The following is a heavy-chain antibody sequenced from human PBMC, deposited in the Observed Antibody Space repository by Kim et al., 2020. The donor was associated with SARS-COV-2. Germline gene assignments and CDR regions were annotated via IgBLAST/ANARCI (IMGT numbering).Heavy chain of an antibody. CDR1: GFTFSRYS. V-gene: IGHV3-48*01. J-gene: IGHJ4*01. CDR3: ARDLPNCSGGSCYMYYF. D-gene: IGHD2-15*01. Sequence: GGSLRLSCAASGFTFSRYSMNWVRQAPGKGLEWVSYISTSSSTISYADSVKGRFTVSRDNAKISLYLQMHSLRAEDTAVYFCARDLPNCSGGSCYMYYF. CDR2: ISTSSSTI.